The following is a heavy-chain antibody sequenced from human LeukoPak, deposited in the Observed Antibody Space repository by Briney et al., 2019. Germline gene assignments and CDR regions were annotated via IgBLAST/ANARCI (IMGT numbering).Heavy chain of an antibody. V-gene: IGHV5-51*01. Sequence: GESLQISCKGSGYSFTSYWIGWVRQMPGKGLEWMGIIYPGDSDTTYSPSFRGQVTISADKSISTAYLQWSSLKASDTAMYYCARLGDDTVVTDYYYYGMDVWGQGTTVTVSS. D-gene: IGHD4-23*01. CDR3: ARLGDDTVVTDYYYYGMDV. CDR1: GYSFTSYW. J-gene: IGHJ6*02. CDR2: IYPGDSDT.